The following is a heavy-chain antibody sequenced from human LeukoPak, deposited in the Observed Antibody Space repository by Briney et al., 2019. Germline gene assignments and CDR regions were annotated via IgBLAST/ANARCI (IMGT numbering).Heavy chain of an antibody. D-gene: IGHD4-11*01. CDR3: ATDYSNFYGMDV. J-gene: IGHJ6*02. Sequence: SETLSLTCVVSGGSLSTHHWSWIRQPPGKGLEWIGYIQNSARTNYNPSLESRVTISVDSSKDQFSLRLSSVTAADTAVYYCATDYSNFYGMDVWGQGTTVTVSS. CDR1: GGSLSTHH. CDR2: IQNSART. V-gene: IGHV4-59*11.